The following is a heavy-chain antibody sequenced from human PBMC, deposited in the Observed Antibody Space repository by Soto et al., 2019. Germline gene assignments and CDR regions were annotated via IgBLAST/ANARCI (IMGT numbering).Heavy chain of an antibody. Sequence: QVQLVQYGAEVKKPGASVKVSCKASGYTFTSYGISWVRQAPGQGLEWMGWISVYNGNTNYAQKLQGRVTMTTDTSTSTAYMELRSLRSDDTAVYYCARSPIVVVPAATNSAYYYYYYMDVWGKGTTVTVSS. CDR1: GYTFTSYG. CDR3: ARSPIVVVPAATNSAYYYYYYMDV. CDR2: ISVYNGNT. J-gene: IGHJ6*03. V-gene: IGHV1-18*01. D-gene: IGHD2-2*01.